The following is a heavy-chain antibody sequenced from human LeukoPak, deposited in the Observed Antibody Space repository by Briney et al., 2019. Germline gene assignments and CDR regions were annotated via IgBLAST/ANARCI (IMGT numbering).Heavy chain of an antibody. CDR1: GGTFSSYA. Sequence: GASVKVSCTASGGTFSSYAISWVRQAPGQGLEWMGGIIPIFGTANYAQKFQGRVTITADESTSTAYMELSSLRSEDTAVYYCARGRYQLLSKSYFDYWGQGTLVTVSS. CDR2: IIPIFGTA. CDR3: ARGRYQLLSKSYFDY. D-gene: IGHD2-2*01. V-gene: IGHV1-69*13. J-gene: IGHJ4*02.